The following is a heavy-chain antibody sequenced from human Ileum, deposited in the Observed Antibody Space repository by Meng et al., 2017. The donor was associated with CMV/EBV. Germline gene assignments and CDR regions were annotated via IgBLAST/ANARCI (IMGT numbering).Heavy chain of an antibody. CDR1: GYSFSAFY. CDR3: GWSASASRYGSSFDF. Sequence: QVQVVQCGAGVKKPGASVKISCETSGYSFSAFYVHWVRQAPGQGLEWMGIINRGGGNTNSAQKFQGRITMTRDTSTSKVYMEMRGLTFEDTAVYYCGWSASASRYGSSFDFWGQGTLVTVSS. V-gene: IGHV1-46*01. J-gene: IGHJ4*02. CDR2: INRGGGNT. D-gene: IGHD6-13*01.